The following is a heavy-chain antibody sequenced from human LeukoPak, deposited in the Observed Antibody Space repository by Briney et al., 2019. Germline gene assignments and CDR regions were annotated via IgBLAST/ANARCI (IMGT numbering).Heavy chain of an antibody. D-gene: IGHD2-15*01. V-gene: IGHV1-69*13. CDR1: GGTFSSYA. Sequence: SVKVSCKASGGTFSSYAISWVRQAPGQGLEWMGGIIPIFGTANYAQKFQGRVTITADESTSTAHMELSSLRSEDTAVYYCARGYCSGGSCYWPHYYYYMDVWGKGTTVTISS. CDR3: ARGYCSGGSCYWPHYYYYMDV. J-gene: IGHJ6*03. CDR2: IIPIFGTA.